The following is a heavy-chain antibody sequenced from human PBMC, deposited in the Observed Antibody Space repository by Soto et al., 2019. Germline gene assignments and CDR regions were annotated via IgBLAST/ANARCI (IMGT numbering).Heavy chain of an antibody. CDR2: IWYDGSNK. J-gene: IGHJ6*02. D-gene: IGHD3-22*01. Sequence: QVQLVESGGGVVQPGRSLRLSCAASGFTFSSYGMHWVRQAPGKGLEWVAVIWYDGSNKYYADSVKGRFTISRDNSKNTLYLQMSSLRAEDTAVYYCAREHYYDSSGYPGGWGMDVWGQGTTVTVSS. CDR3: AREHYYDSSGYPGGWGMDV. CDR1: GFTFSSYG. V-gene: IGHV3-33*01.